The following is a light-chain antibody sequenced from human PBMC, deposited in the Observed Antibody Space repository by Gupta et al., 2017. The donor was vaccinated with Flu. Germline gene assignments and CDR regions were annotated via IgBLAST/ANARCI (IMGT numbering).Light chain of an antibody. V-gene: IGLV3-1*01. CDR2: EAH. Sequence: SYDLIQPPSMSVSPGQTASITCSGNKLSEKYVSWYQQKSSPAPMLVIFEAHKRPSGIPERFSGTNSGITATLTICETQAVDEADYYCHVFDGSGVFGGGTKVAVL. J-gene: IGLJ1*01. CDR3: HVFDGSGV. CDR1: KLSEKY.